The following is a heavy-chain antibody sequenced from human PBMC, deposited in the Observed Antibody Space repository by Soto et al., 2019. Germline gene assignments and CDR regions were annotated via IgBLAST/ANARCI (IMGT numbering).Heavy chain of an antibody. CDR3: AKSGGHYYMYDAFDI. J-gene: IGHJ3*02. V-gene: IGHV3-30*18. CDR2: TSNDGNNK. D-gene: IGHD1-26*01. CDR1: GFTFSDYG. Sequence: QVHLVESGGGVVQPGRSLRLSCAASGFTFSDYGMHWVRQAPGKGLEWVAVTSNDGNNKYYADSVKGRFTTSRDDSKNTLYLQMNSLRVEDTAVYYCAKSGGHYYMYDAFDIWGQGTLVTVSS.